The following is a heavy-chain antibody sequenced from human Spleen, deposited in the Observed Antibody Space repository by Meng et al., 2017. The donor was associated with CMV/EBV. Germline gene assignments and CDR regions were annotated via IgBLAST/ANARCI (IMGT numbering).Heavy chain of an antibody. CDR1: GGSISSYY. Sequence: QVHLQESGPGLVKPSGXLSLTCTVSGGSISSYYWSWIRQPAGKGLEWIGRIYTSGSTNYNPSLKSRVTMSVDTSKNQFSLKLSSVTAADTAVYYCARGGSGSSSYYFEYWGQGTLVTVSS. V-gene: IGHV4-4*07. D-gene: IGHD3-10*01. CDR2: IYTSGST. J-gene: IGHJ4*02. CDR3: ARGGSGSSSYYFEY.